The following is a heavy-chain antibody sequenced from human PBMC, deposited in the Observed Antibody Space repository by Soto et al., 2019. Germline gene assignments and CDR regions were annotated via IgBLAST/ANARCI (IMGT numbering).Heavy chain of an antibody. Sequence: SLTLSLPCAISGDSVSSNSAAWNWIRQSPSRGLEWLGRTYYRSTWYNEYAVSVKSRITINPDTSKNQYSLQLNSVTPEDTTVYYCARSQGDLDLWGQGTLVTVSS. V-gene: IGHV6-1*01. CDR1: GDSVSSNSAA. J-gene: IGHJ5*02. CDR2: TYYRSTWYN. CDR3: ARSQGDLDL. D-gene: IGHD3-10*01.